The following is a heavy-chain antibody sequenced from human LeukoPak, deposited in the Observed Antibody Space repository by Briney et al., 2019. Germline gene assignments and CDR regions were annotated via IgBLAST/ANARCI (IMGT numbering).Heavy chain of an antibody. CDR1: GFTFSSYA. J-gene: IGHJ4*02. D-gene: IGHD3-22*01. Sequence: QPGGSQRLSCAASGFTFSSYAMSSVRQAPGKGLEWVSAISGSGGSTYYADSVKGRFTISRDNSKNTLYLQMNSLRAEDTAVYYCAKQGGYYYFDDYWGQGTLVTVSS. V-gene: IGHV3-23*01. CDR2: ISGSGGST. CDR3: AKQGGYYYFDDY.